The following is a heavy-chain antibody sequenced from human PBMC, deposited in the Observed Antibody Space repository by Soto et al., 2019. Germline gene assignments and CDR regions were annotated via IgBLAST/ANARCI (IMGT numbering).Heavy chain of an antibody. D-gene: IGHD3-22*01. CDR2: IFYTGST. J-gene: IGHJ4*02. Sequence: PSETLSLTCTVSGGPFSRGGYYWSWIRQHPGKGLECIGYIFYTGSTYYNPTLKSRVTMSVDTSKNQFSLKLSSVTAADTAVYYCARDNGREQYYDSSGYWYYFDYWGQGTLVTVSS. CDR3: ARDNGREQYYDSSGYWYYFDY. CDR1: GGPFSRGGYY. V-gene: IGHV4-31*03.